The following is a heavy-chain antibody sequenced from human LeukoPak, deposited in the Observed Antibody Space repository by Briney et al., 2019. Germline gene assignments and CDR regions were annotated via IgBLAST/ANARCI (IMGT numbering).Heavy chain of an antibody. Sequence: SQTLSLTCAISGDSVSSNSAAWNWIRQSPSRGLEWLGRTYYRSKWYNDYAVSVKSRITINPDTSKNQFFLQLNSVTPEDTAVYYCARDPAGKGGYVFYYDYWGQGTLVTVSS. CDR2: TYYRSKWYN. D-gene: IGHD3-16*01. J-gene: IGHJ4*02. CDR1: GDSVSSNSAA. CDR3: ARDPAGKGGYVFYYDY. V-gene: IGHV6-1*01.